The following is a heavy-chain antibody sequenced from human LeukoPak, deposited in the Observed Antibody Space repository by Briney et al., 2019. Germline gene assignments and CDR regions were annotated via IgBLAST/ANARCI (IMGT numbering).Heavy chain of an antibody. CDR3: ARYGNGAWLAHYSFDI. Sequence: GGSLRLSCAASGFALSNYWMSWVRQAPGKGLEWVSNIHQDGSEKYYVDSVKGRFAISRDNAKNSLYLQMNSLRAEDTAVYYCARYGNGAWLAHYSFDIWGQGTMVTVSS. V-gene: IGHV3-7*01. CDR2: IHQDGSEK. CDR1: GFALSNYW. D-gene: IGHD6-19*01. J-gene: IGHJ3*02.